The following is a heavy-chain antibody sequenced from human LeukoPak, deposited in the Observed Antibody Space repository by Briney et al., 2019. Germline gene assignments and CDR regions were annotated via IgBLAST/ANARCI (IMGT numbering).Heavy chain of an antibody. D-gene: IGHD3-3*01. CDR1: GYTFTGYY. J-gene: IGHJ4*02. CDR3: AREIFSGDSDY. CDR2: INPNSGGT. V-gene: IGHV1-2*02. Sequence: ASVKVSCKASGYTFTGYYMHWVRRAPGPGLEWMGWINPNSGGTNYAQKFQGRVTMTRDTSISTAYMELSRLRSDDTAVYYCAREIFSGDSDYWGQGTLVTVSS.